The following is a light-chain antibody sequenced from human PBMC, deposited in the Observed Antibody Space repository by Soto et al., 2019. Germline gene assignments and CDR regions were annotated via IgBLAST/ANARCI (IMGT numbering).Light chain of an antibody. Sequence: QSVLTQPPSVSGAPGQRVTISCTGSSSNIGAGYDVHWYQQLPGTAPKLLIYVNSNRPSGVPDRFSGSKSGTSASLAITGLQAEDGAEYYCQSYDSSLSAVVFGGGTKLTVL. J-gene: IGLJ2*01. CDR3: QSYDSSLSAVV. CDR2: VNS. V-gene: IGLV1-40*01. CDR1: SSNIGAGYD.